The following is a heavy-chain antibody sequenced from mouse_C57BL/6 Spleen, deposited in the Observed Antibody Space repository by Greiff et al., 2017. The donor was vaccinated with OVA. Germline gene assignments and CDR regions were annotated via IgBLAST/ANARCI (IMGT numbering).Heavy chain of an antibody. CDR3: ARRAYYGNYGDY. CDR2: ISNGGGST. V-gene: IGHV5-12*01. D-gene: IGHD2-10*01. CDR1: GFTFSDYY. Sequence: EVQGVESGGGLVQPGGSLKLSCAASGFTFSDYYMYWVRQTPEKRLEWVAYISNGGGSTYYPDTVKGRFTISRDNAKNTLYLQMSRLKSEDTVMYYCARRAYYGNYGDYWGQGTTLTVSS. J-gene: IGHJ2*01.